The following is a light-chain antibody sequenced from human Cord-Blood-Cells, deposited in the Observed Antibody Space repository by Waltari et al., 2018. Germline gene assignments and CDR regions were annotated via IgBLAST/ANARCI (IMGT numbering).Light chain of an antibody. CDR2: DVS. J-gene: IGLJ3*02. Sequence: QSALTQPRSVSGSPGQSVTISCTGTSSDVGGYNYVSWYQQHPGKAPKLMIYDVSQPPSGVHDRFSCSKSGNTASLTISGLQAEDEADYYCCSYAGSYTWVFGGGTKLTVL. CDR3: CSYAGSYTWV. V-gene: IGLV2-11*01. CDR1: SSDVGGYNY.